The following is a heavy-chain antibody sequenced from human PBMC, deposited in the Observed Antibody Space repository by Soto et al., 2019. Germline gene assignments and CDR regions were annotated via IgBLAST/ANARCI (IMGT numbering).Heavy chain of an antibody. D-gene: IGHD2-15*01. CDR3: ANNCQPPYYYYGLDV. J-gene: IGHJ6*02. V-gene: IGHV1-18*01. CDR2: ISGYNGDT. Sequence: GASVKVSCKASGYTFTRYGISWVRQAPGQGLEWMGWISGYNGDTNYAQKFQDRVSMTIDTSTGTAYMELRSLTSDDTAIYYCANNCQPPYYYYGLDVWAQGTKVPVSS. CDR1: GYTFTRYG.